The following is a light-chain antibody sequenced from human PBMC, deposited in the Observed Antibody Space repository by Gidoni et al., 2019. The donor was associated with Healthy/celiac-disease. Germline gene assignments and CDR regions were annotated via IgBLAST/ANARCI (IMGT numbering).Light chain of an antibody. CDR3: QQYDSTPRYT. CDR2: WAS. V-gene: IGKV4-1*01. CDR1: QSVLYSSNNKNY. J-gene: IGKJ2*01. Sequence: DIVMTQSPDSLAVSLGERATINCKSSQSVLYSSNNKNYLAWYQQKPGQPPKLLIYWASTRESGVPDRFSGSGSGTDVTLTISSLQAEDVAVYYCQQYDSTPRYTFGQXTKLEIK.